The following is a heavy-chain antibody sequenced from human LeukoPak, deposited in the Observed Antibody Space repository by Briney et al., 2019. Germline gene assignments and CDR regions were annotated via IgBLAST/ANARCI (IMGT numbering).Heavy chain of an antibody. CDR3: ARAIGGYYVDL. J-gene: IGHJ5*02. D-gene: IGHD3-22*01. CDR2: ISSSSNTI. V-gene: IGHV3-11*01. Sequence: GGSLRLSCAASGFTFSDDYMSWIRLAPGKGLEWVSYISSSSNTIYHADSVKGRFTISRDNAKNSLSLQMNSLRAEDTAVYFCARAIGGYYVDLWGQGTLVTVSS. CDR1: GFTFSDDY.